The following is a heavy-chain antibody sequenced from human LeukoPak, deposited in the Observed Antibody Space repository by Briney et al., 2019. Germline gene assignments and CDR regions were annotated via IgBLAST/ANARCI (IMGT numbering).Heavy chain of an antibody. CDR3: AKNSGSYRFGFDI. V-gene: IGHV4-39*01. CDR2: IYYSGST. D-gene: IGHD1-26*01. Sequence: SETLSLTCTVSGGSISSSSYYWGWIRQPPGKGLEWIGSIYYSGSTYYNPSLKGQVTISVDTSKNQFSLKLSSVTAADTAVYYCAKNSGSYRFGFDIWGQGTMVTVSS. CDR1: GGSISSSSYY. J-gene: IGHJ3*02.